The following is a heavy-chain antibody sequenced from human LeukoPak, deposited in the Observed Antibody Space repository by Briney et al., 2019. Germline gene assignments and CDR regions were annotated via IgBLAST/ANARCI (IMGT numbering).Heavy chain of an antibody. CDR1: GGSIITTNW. CDR3: ASENWNYNY. Sequence: SGTLSLTCAVSGGSIITTNWWSWVRQSPGKGLEWIGGVYQSGSTNYNPSLKSRVTMSVDTSKNQFSLKLSSVTAADTAVYYCASENWNYNYWGQGTLVTVSS. J-gene: IGHJ4*02. D-gene: IGHD1-7*01. V-gene: IGHV4-4*02. CDR2: VYQSGST.